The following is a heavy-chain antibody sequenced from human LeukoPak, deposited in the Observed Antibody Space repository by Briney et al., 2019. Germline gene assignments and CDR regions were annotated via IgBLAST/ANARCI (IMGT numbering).Heavy chain of an antibody. CDR3: AREEGGSVFWNSYVDS. J-gene: IGHJ4*02. Sequence: PGGSLRLSCAASGFTFSGSWMSWVRQAPGKGLEWVANIKQDGSEKFYVDSVKGRFTISRDDAKNSLYLQMNSLRVEDTPVYYCAREEGGSVFWNSYVDSWGQGTLVTVSS. D-gene: IGHD3-3*01. CDR1: GFTFSGSW. V-gene: IGHV3-7*01. CDR2: IKQDGSEK.